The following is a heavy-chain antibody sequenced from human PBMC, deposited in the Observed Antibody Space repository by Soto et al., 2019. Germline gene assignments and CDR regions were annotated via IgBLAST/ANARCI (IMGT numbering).Heavy chain of an antibody. CDR1: GFTFSSYW. V-gene: IGHV3-7*03. D-gene: IGHD5-12*01. J-gene: IGHJ4*02. CDR3: ARDPSPVVATIRAGYYFDY. CDR2: IKQDGSEK. Sequence: EVQLVESGGGLVQPGGSLRLSCAASGFTFSSYWMSWVRQAPGKGLEWVANIKQDGSEKYYVDSVKGRFTITRDNAKNSLYLQMNSLRAEDTAVYYCARDPSPVVATIRAGYYFDYWGQGTLVTVSS.